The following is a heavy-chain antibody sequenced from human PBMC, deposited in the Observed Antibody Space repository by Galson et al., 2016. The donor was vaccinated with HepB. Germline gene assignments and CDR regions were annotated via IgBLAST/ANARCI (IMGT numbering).Heavy chain of an antibody. J-gene: IGHJ4*02. CDR3: ARDKTYADYDGLFDY. CDR1: GFTFSSYS. Sequence: LRLTCAASGFTFSSYSMNWVRPAPGKGLEWVSYISGSSTSIIYADSVKGRYTISRDNAKNSLYLRMNSLRDEDTAVYYCARDKTYADYDGLFDYWGQGTLVTVSS. CDR2: ISGSSTSI. D-gene: IGHD4-17*01. V-gene: IGHV3-48*02.